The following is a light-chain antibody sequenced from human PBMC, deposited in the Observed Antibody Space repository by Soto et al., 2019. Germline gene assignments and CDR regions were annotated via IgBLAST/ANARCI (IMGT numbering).Light chain of an antibody. V-gene: IGLV2-14*03. CDR2: DVT. CDR1: SSDVGAYNY. J-gene: IGLJ1*01. CDR3: SSYTSSRTLV. Sequence: QSVLTQPASVSGSPGQSITISCTGTSSDVGAYNYVSWYQHHPGKVPKLMIYDVTNRPSGVSDRFSGSKSGNTASLTISGLQAEDEADYYCSSYTSSRTLVFGSGTMVTVL.